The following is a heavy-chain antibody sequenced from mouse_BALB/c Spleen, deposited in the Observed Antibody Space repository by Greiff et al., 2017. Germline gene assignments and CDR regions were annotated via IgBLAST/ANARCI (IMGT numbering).Heavy chain of an antibody. CDR1: GYSITSDYA. D-gene: IGHD3-3*01. J-gene: IGHJ2*01. CDR2: ISYSGST. V-gene: IGHV3-2*02. CDR3: ARGGDGDFDY. Sequence: EVKLVESGPGLVKPSQSLSLTCTVTGYSITSDYAWNWIRQFPGNKLEWMGYISYSGSTSYNPSLKSRISITRDTSKNQFFLQLNSVTTEDTATYYCARGGDGDFDYWGQGTTLTVSS.